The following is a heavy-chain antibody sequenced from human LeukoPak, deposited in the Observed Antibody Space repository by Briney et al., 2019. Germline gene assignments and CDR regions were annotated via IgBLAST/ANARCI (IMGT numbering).Heavy chain of an antibody. D-gene: IGHD3-22*01. CDR3: AKAAYYYDSGGYYYGYFQH. Sequence: SETPSLTCTVSGDSISSYYWSWIRQPPGKGLEWIGYVYYSGSTNYNPSLKSRVTISVDTSKNQFSLMLSSVTAADTAVYYCAKAAYYYDSGGYYYGYFQHWGQGTLVTVSS. CDR1: GDSISSYY. J-gene: IGHJ1*01. V-gene: IGHV4-59*01. CDR2: VYYSGST.